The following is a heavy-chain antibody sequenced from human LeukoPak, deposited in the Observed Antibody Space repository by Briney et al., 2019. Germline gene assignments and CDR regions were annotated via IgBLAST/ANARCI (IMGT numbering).Heavy chain of an antibody. D-gene: IGHD3-22*01. CDR3: ARRSSSGYYYESIGPLDY. Sequence: SETLSLTCAVYGGSFSGYYWSWIRQPPGKGLEWIGEINHSGSTNYNPSLKSRVTISVDTSKNQFSLKLISLAAADTAVYYCARRSSSGYYYESIGPLDYWGQGTLVSVSS. CDR1: GGSFSGYY. J-gene: IGHJ4*02. CDR2: INHSGST. V-gene: IGHV4-34*01.